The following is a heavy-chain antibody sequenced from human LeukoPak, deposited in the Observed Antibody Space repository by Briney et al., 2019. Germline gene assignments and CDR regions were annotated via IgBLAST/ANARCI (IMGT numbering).Heavy chain of an antibody. J-gene: IGHJ4*02. CDR3: ASLNEMATISVDY. D-gene: IGHD5-24*01. Sequence: GGSLRLSCAASGFTFSSYWMSWVRQAPGKGLEWVSAISGSGGSTYYADSVKGRFTISRDNSKNTLYLQMNSLRAEDTAVYYCASLNEMATISVDYWGQGTLVTVSS. V-gene: IGHV3-23*01. CDR2: ISGSGGST. CDR1: GFTFSSYW.